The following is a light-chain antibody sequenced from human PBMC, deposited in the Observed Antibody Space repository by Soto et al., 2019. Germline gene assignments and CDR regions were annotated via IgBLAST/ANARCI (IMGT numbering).Light chain of an antibody. Sequence: QSALTQPAAVSGPPGQSITISCTGTSSDVGRYNYVSWYQQHPGTAPKLVIYEVRNRPSGISNRFSASKSGNTASLTISGLQAEDEADYYCTSYTSNTTWVFGGGTKVTVL. J-gene: IGLJ3*02. CDR3: TSYTSNTTWV. V-gene: IGLV2-14*01. CDR2: EVR. CDR1: SSDVGRYNY.